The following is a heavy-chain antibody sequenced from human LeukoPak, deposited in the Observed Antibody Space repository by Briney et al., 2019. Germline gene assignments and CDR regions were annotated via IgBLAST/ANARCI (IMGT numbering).Heavy chain of an antibody. CDR3: ARDSCSSTSCNMSIYYYYMDV. V-gene: IGHV1-46*01. Sequence: ASVKVSCKASGYTFTSYYMHWVRQALGQGLEWMGIINPSGGSTSYAQKFQGRVTMTRDTSTSTVYMELSSLRSEDTAVYYCARDSCSSTSCNMSIYYYYMDVWGKGTTVTVSS. D-gene: IGHD2-2*02. CDR1: GYTFTSYY. CDR2: INPSGGST. J-gene: IGHJ6*03.